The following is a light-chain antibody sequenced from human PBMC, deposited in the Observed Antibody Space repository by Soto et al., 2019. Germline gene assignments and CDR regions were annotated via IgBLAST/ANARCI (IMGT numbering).Light chain of an antibody. V-gene: IGLV2-14*01. Sequence: QSVLTQPASVSGTPGQSITISCTGSNSDVGLYDFVSWYQHHPGRAPKLIVSEVSHRPSGISNRFSGSKSGNTASLTISGLQSEDEADYYCISYTSDDGRYVFGTGTKLTVL. CDR1: NSDVGLYDF. CDR2: EVS. J-gene: IGLJ1*01. CDR3: ISYTSDDGRYV.